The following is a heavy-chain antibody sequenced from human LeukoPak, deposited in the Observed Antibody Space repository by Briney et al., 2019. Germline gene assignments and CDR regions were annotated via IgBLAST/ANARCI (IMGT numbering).Heavy chain of an antibody. D-gene: IGHD2-15*01. J-gene: IGHJ4*02. CDR1: GDSISNSRYY. CDR3: APVVAATHFFDD. CDR2: IYYTGST. Sequence: ETLSLTCTVSGDSISNSRYYWGWIRQPPGKGLEWIGSIYYTGSTYYNPSLKSRVTISADTSKNQFSLKLSSVTATDTAVYYCAPVVAATHFFDDWGQGTLVTVSS. V-gene: IGHV4-39*01.